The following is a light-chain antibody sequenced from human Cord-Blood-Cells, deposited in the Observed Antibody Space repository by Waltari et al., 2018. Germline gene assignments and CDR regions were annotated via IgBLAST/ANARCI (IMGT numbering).Light chain of an antibody. Sequence: QSALTQPRPVSGSPGQSVTISCTGTSSDVGGYNSVSWYQQHQGKAPKLMIYAVSKRPSGVPDRCSGSKSVNTASLTISGLQAEDEADYYCCSYAGSYTPVVFGGGTKLTVL. CDR3: CSYAGSYTPVV. CDR1: SSDVGGYNS. V-gene: IGLV2-11*01. CDR2: AVS. J-gene: IGLJ2*01.